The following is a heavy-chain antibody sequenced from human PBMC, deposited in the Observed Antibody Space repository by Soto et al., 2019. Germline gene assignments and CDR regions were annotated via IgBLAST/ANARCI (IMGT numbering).Heavy chain of an antibody. J-gene: IGHJ4*02. D-gene: IGHD6-13*01. V-gene: IGHV3-23*01. CDR3: AHSAGYSSTWPKGGFDY. CDR1: GFTFSSYA. Sequence: EAQLLESGGGLAQPGGSLRVSCAASGFTFSSYAMSWVRQAPGKGLEWVSVISGSGGSTYYADSVKGRFTISRDSSKNTVYLQMNSLRAEDTALYYCAHSAGYSSTWPKGGFDYWGQGNLVTVSS. CDR2: ISGSGGST.